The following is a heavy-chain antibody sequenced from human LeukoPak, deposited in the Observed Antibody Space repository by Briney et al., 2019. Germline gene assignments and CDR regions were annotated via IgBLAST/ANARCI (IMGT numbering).Heavy chain of an antibody. Sequence: PETLSLTCTVSGGAISSSSDYWGWSRQPPRKGREWSGGIYYIGCTYHNPSLKSRDTISLDTSKNPFSLKMSAVRAADTGLYYCAGIDSVIAFDIWGQGTMVTVSS. J-gene: IGHJ3*02. V-gene: IGHV4-39*01. CDR3: AGIDSVIAFDI. D-gene: IGHD3-16*02. CDR2: IYYIGCT. CDR1: GGAISSSSDY.